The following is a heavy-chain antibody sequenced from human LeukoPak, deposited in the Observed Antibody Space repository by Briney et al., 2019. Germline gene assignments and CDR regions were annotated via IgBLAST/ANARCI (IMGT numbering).Heavy chain of an antibody. CDR1: RFTFDNYA. V-gene: IGHV3-23*01. D-gene: IGHD4-17*01. CDR2: ISGVGETT. CDR3: ARDYADYVGYFFFDY. Sequence: PGGSLTLSCAASRFTFDNYAMSCVRTAPGKGLVWVSSISGVGETTYYADSAKGRFTISRDNSQNTLYLQMNILRAEDTAVYYCARDYADYVGYFFFDYWGQGTLVTVSS. J-gene: IGHJ4*02.